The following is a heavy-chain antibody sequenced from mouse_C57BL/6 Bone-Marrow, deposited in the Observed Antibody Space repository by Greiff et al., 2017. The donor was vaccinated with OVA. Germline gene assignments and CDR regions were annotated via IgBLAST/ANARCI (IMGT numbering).Heavy chain of an antibody. CDR2: ISYDGSN. J-gene: IGHJ1*03. CDR3: ARGYYYGSSYWYFDV. V-gene: IGHV3-6*01. Sequence: EVQLQESGPGLVKPSQSLSLTCSVTGYSITSGYYWNWIRQFPGNKLEWMGYISYDGSNNYNPSLKNRIAITRDTSKNQFFLKLNSVTTEDTATYYCARGYYYGSSYWYFDVWGTGTTVTVSS. D-gene: IGHD1-1*01. CDR1: GYSITSGYY.